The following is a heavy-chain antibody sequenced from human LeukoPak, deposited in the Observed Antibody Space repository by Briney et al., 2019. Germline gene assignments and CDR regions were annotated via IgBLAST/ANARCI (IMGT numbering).Heavy chain of an antibody. CDR3: ARERMYSGSGSTYPYYDY. V-gene: IGHV3-7*01. CDR1: GFTFSSYA. J-gene: IGHJ4*02. D-gene: IGHD3-10*01. CDR2: IKPDGSEK. Sequence: PGGSLRLSCAASGFTFSSYAMTWVRQSPGKGLEWVANIKPDGSEKYFVDSVKGRFTISRDNAKNALYLEMNSLRAEDTAEYFCARERMYSGSGSTYPYYDYWGQGTLVTVSS.